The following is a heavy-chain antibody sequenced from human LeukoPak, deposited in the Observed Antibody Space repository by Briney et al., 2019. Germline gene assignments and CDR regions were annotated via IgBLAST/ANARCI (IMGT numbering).Heavy chain of an antibody. V-gene: IGHV4-39*01. Sequence: SETLSLTCTVSGGSISSSSYYWGWIRQPPGKGLEWIGSIYYSGSTYYNLSLKSRVTISVDTSKNQFSLKLSSVTAADTAVYYCARQDCSSTSCYKGPFDYWGQGTLVTVSS. CDR1: GGSISSSSYY. D-gene: IGHD2-2*02. J-gene: IGHJ4*02. CDR2: IYYSGST. CDR3: ARQDCSSTSCYKGPFDY.